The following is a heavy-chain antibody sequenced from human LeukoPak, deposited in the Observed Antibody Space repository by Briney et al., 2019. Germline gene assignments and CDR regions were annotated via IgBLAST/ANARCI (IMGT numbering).Heavy chain of an antibody. J-gene: IGHJ4*02. CDR1: GYTFTSYY. V-gene: IGHV1-2*02. CDR2: INPNSGGT. CDR3: ARDLYVSSGYYNY. D-gene: IGHD3-22*01. Sequence: ASVKVSCKASGYTFTSYYMHWVRQAPGQGLEWMGWINPNSGGTNYAQKFQGRVTMTRDTSISTAYMELSRLRSDDTAVYYCARDLYVSSGYYNYWGQGTLVTVSS.